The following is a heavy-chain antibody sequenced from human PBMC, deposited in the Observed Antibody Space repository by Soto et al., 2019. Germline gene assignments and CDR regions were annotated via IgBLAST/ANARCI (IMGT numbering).Heavy chain of an antibody. D-gene: IGHD3-9*01. CDR3: AHSWENIWTGYSNPLAY. CDR1: GFSLTTSGVG. CDR2: IYWNDDK. Sequence: QITLKESGPTLVKPTQTLTLTCTFSGFSLTTSGVGVGWIRQPPGKALEWLALIYWNDDKRYSPSLKSRLTITKDTPKYQVVLTLTKMDPVDTATYYCAHSWENIWTGYSNPLAYWGQGTLVTVSS. V-gene: IGHV2-5*01. J-gene: IGHJ4*02.